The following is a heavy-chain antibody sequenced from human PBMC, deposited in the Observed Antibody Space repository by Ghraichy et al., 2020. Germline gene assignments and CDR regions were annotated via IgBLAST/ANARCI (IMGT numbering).Heavy chain of an antibody. CDR3: AKGRYYDSSGYIDY. D-gene: IGHD3-22*01. CDR1: GFTFSSYA. J-gene: IGHJ4*02. V-gene: IGHV3-23*01. CDR2: ISGSGGST. Sequence: GESLNISCAASGFTFSSYAMSWVRQAPGKGLEWVSAISGSGGSTYYADSVKGRFTISRDNSKNTLYLQMNSLRAEDTAVYYCAKGRYYDSSGYIDYWGQGTLVTVSS.